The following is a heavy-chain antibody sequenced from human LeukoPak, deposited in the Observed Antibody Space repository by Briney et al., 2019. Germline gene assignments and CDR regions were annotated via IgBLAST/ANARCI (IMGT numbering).Heavy chain of an antibody. Sequence: PGGSLRLSCAASRFTVSSNYMSWVRQAPGKGLEWVSIIYSSGSTYYADSVKGRFTISRDNSKNTLYLQMNSLRAEDTAVYHCAREALGGGGYWGQGTLVTVSS. J-gene: IGHJ4*02. V-gene: IGHV3-66*01. D-gene: IGHD3-10*01. CDR3: AREALGGGGY. CDR1: RFTVSSNY. CDR2: IYSSGST.